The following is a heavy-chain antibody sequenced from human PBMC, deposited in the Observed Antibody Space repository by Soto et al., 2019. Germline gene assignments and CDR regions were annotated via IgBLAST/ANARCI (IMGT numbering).Heavy chain of an antibody. CDR1: GYTFTSYG. V-gene: IGHV1-18*04. J-gene: IGHJ6*02. CDR3: ARDSSVVVPAATDHYYYYGMDV. D-gene: IGHD2-2*01. Sequence: QVQLVQSGAEVKKPGASVKVSCKASGYTFTSYGISWVRQAPGQGLEWMGWISAYNGNTNYAQKLQGRVTMTTDTSKSTAYMELRSLRSDDTAVYYCARDSSVVVPAATDHYYYYGMDVWGQGTTVTVSS. CDR2: ISAYNGNT.